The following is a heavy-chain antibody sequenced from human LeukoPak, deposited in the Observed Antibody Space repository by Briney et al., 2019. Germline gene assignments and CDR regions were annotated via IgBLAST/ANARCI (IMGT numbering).Heavy chain of an antibody. CDR2: IYYSGST. CDR3: SYMVRDGSNDY. D-gene: IGHD3-10*01. Sequence: SETLSLTCTVSGGSISSYYWSWIRQPPGKGLEWIGYIYYSGSTYYNPSLKSRITISVDASKNQFSLKLSSVTAADTAVYYCSYMVRDGSNDYWGQGTLVTVSS. CDR1: GGSISSYY. J-gene: IGHJ4*02. V-gene: IGHV4-59*04.